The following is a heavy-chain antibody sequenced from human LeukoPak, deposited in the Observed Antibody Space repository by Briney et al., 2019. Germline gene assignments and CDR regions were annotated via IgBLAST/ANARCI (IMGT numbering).Heavy chain of an antibody. CDR1: GYSFTSYG. V-gene: IGHV1-18*01. D-gene: IGHD2-21*02. CDR3: ARVYCGGDCYGWFDP. Sequence: ASVKVSCKASGYSFTSYGISWVRQAPGQGLEWMGWISAYNGNTNYAQKLQGRATMTTDTSTSTAYMELRSLRSDDTAVYYCARVYCGGDCYGWFDPWGQGTLVTASS. J-gene: IGHJ5*02. CDR2: ISAYNGNT.